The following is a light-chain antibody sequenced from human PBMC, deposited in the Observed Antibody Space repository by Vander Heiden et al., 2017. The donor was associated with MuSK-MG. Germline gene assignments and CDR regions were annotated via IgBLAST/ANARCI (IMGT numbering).Light chain of an antibody. J-gene: IGKJ1*01. CDR1: QSLLHSNGYNY. V-gene: IGKV2-28*01. CDR3: MQALQTPWT. CDR2: LSS. Sequence: DILMTQSPLSLPVTPGEPASISCRSSQSLLHSNGYNYLDWYLQKPGQSPQLLIYLSSIRASGVPDRFSGSGSGTDFTLKISRVEAEDVGVYYCMQALQTPWTFGQGTKVEIK.